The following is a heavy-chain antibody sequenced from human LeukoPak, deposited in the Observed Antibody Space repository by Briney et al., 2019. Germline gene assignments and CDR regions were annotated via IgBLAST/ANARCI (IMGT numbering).Heavy chain of an antibody. D-gene: IGHD3-3*01. CDR1: GGSFSGYY. CDR3: ARAILRFLEWSKPRYYYMDV. V-gene: IGHV4-34*01. CDR2: INHSGST. Sequence: SESLSLTCAVYGGSFSGYYLSWIRQPPGKGLEWIGEINHSGSTNYNPSLKSRVTISVDTSKNQFSLKLSSVTAADTAVYYCARAILRFLEWSKPRYYYMDVWGKGITVTVSS. J-gene: IGHJ6*03.